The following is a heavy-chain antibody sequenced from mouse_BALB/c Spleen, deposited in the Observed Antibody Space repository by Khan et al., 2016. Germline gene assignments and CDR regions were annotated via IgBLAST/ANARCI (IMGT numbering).Heavy chain of an antibody. D-gene: IGHD2-1*01. Sequence: EVELVESGGGLVKPGGSLKLSCAASGFTFSSYAMSWVRQTPEKRLEWVASISSGGSTYYPASVKGRFTISRDNARNILYLQTSSLRSEDTAMYYCARGGNYYFDYWGQGTTLTVSS. CDR2: ISSGGST. V-gene: IGHV5-6-5*01. J-gene: IGHJ2*01. CDR3: ARGGNYYFDY. CDR1: GFTFSSYA.